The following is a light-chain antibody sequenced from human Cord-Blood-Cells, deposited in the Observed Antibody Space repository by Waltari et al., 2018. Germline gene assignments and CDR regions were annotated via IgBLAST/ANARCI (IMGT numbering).Light chain of an antibody. V-gene: IGKV3-15*01. CDR1: QRVTSN. CDR2: GAS. Sequence: EIVMTQSPAPLSFSPGERATLPCRASQRVTSNLAWYQQKPGQSPRLLVYGASTRATGSPARFSGSGSGTRVTLTVSSLQSEDFAVYYWRQYNNLPPTFGQGTKVEIK. J-gene: IGKJ1*01. CDR3: RQYNNLPPT.